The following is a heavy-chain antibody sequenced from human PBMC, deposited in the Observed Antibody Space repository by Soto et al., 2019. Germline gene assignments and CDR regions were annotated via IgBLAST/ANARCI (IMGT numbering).Heavy chain of an antibody. V-gene: IGHV1-69*06. D-gene: IGHD3-3*01. J-gene: IGHJ6*02. CDR3: ATDNHYNYDFWSGYYSPLHYDYGMDV. CDR2: IIPIFGTA. Sequence: SVKVSCKASGCTFSSYAISWVRQAPGQGLEWMGGIIPIFGTANYAQKFQGRVTITADKSTSTAYMELSSLRSEDTAVYYCATDNHYNYDFWSGYYSPLHYDYGMDVWGQGTTVTVSS. CDR1: GCTFSSYA.